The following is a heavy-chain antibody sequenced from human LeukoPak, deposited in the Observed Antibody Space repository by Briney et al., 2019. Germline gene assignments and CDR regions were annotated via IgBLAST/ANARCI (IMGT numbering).Heavy chain of an antibody. Sequence: GSLRLSCAASGFTLSTFDMNWVRQAPGKGLEWVSSISTSSRYIYYRDSVKGRFTISRDDAKNSLYLQMNSLTVEDTAVYYCARADCSGSTCYLRHSWFDPWGQGTLVTVSP. CDR3: ARADCSGSTCYLRHSWFDP. D-gene: IGHD2-2*01. CDR1: GFTLSTFD. CDR2: ISTSSRYI. J-gene: IGHJ5*02. V-gene: IGHV3-21*06.